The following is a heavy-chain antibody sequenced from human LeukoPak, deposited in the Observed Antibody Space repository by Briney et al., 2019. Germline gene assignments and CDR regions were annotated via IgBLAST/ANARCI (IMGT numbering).Heavy chain of an antibody. V-gene: IGHV4-4*07. J-gene: IGHJ6*03. D-gene: IGHD2-21*02. CDR1: GGSISSYY. Sequence: SETLSLTCTVSGGSISSYYWSWIRQPAGKGLERVGRVYTSGSTNYNPSLKSQVSISVDKSKNQFSLNLSSVTAADTAVDDCARDLAYCGGDCHSDYYSYMDAWGKGTTVTVSS. CDR3: ARDLAYCGGDCHSDYYSYMDA. CDR2: VYTSGST.